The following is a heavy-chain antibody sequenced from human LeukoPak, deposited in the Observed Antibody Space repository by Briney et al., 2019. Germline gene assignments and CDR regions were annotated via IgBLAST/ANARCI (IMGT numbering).Heavy chain of an antibody. J-gene: IGHJ6*03. CDR3: ARRRIAAAGTNYYYYMDV. CDR2: INHSGST. D-gene: IGHD6-13*01. Sequence: SETLSLTCAVYGGSFSGYYWSWIRQPPGKGLEWIGEINHSGSTNYNPSLKSRVTISVDTSKNQFSLKLSSVTAADTAAYYCARRRIAAAGTNYYYYMDVWGKGTTVTISS. CDR1: GGSFSGYY. V-gene: IGHV4-34*01.